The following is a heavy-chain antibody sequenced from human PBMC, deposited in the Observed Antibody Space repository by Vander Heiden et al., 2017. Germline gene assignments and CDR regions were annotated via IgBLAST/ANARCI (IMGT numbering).Heavy chain of an antibody. Sequence: QVQLVQSGAEVKKPGASVKVSCKASGYSFTSYYMHWVRQAPGQGLEWMGIINPSGGSTSYAQKFQGRVTMTRDTSTSTVYMELSSLRSEDTAVYYCAIGPIAARRGYAFDIWGQGTMVTVSS. CDR2: INPSGGST. V-gene: IGHV1-46*01. CDR3: AIGPIAARRGYAFDI. J-gene: IGHJ3*02. CDR1: GYSFTSYY. D-gene: IGHD6-6*01.